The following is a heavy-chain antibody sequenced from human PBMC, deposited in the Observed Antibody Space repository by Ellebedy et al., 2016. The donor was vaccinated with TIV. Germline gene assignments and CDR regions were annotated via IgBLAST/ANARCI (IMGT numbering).Heavy chain of an antibody. D-gene: IGHD4-23*01. Sequence: ASVKVSXXSSVYTFTNYYMHWVRQAPGQGLEWLGIINPNGLSTSYAQKFEGRVTMTRDASTSTVYMTLRSLTSDDTAVYYCARGSPGNSGLNPDYWGQGTLVTVSS. V-gene: IGHV1-46*01. J-gene: IGHJ4*02. CDR2: INPNGLST. CDR3: ARGSPGNSGLNPDY. CDR1: VYTFTNYY.